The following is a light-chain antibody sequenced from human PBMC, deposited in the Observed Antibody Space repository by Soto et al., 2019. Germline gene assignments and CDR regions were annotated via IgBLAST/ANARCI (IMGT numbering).Light chain of an antibody. CDR3: QQSFYTPLT. CDR2: SAS. CDR1: QSISTY. J-gene: IGKJ4*01. Sequence: DIQMTQSPSSLSASVGDRVTITCRASQSISTYLNWYQQKPGRAPKLLIYSASSLQSGIPSRFSGSGSATDFTLTISDLQPEDFATYSCQQSFYTPLTCGGGTKVEIK. V-gene: IGKV1-39*01.